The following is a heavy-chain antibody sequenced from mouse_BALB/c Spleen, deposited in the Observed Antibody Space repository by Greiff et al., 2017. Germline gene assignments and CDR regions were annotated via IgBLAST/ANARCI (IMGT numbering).Heavy chain of an antibody. Sequence: EVKLQESGPGLVKPSQSLSLTCTVTGYSITSDYAWNWIRQFPGNKLEWMGYISYSGSTSYNPSLKSRISITRDTSKNQFFLQLNSVTTEDTATYYCARSAYDYDGYYAMDYWGQGTSVTVSS. D-gene: IGHD2-4*01. CDR1: GYSITSDYA. CDR3: ARSAYDYDGYYAMDY. J-gene: IGHJ4*01. CDR2: ISYSGST. V-gene: IGHV3-2*02.